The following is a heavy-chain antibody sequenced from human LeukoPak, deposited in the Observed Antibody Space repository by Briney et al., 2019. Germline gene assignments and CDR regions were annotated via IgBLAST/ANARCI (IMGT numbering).Heavy chain of an antibody. Sequence: PGGSLRLSCAASGFTFSSYSMNWVRQAPGKGLEWVSYISSSSSTIYYADSVKGRFTISRDNAKNSLYLQMNSLRAEDMALYYCAKELFSGIWVGAFDIWGQGTMVTVSS. CDR1: GFTFSSYS. CDR3: AKELFSGIWVGAFDI. V-gene: IGHV3-48*04. J-gene: IGHJ3*02. D-gene: IGHD3-10*02. CDR2: ISSSSSTI.